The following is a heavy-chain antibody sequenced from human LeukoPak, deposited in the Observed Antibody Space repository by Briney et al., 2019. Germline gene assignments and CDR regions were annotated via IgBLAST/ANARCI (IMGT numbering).Heavy chain of an antibody. CDR3: ARVNWHYLGNGMDV. CDR2: ISWNSGSI. Sequence: GGSLRLSCAASGFTFDDYAMHWVRQAPVKVLEWVSGISWNSGSIGYADSVKGRFTISRDNAKNSLYLQMNSLRAEDTAVYYCARVNWHYLGNGMDVWGQGTTVTVSS. V-gene: IGHV3-9*01. D-gene: IGHD1-7*01. CDR1: GFTFDDYA. J-gene: IGHJ6*02.